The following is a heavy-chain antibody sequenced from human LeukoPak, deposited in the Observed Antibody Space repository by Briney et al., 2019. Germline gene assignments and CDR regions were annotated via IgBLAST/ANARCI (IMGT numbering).Heavy chain of an antibody. J-gene: IGHJ4*02. Sequence: PGGSLKLSCAASGFTFSGSAMHWVRQASGKGLEWVGRIRSKANSYATAYAASVKGRFTISRDDSKNTASLQMNSLKTEDTAVYYCTRRDSGSYYWGQGTLVTVSS. CDR2: IRSKANSYAT. CDR1: GFTFSGSA. CDR3: TRRDSGSYY. D-gene: IGHD1-26*01. V-gene: IGHV3-73*01.